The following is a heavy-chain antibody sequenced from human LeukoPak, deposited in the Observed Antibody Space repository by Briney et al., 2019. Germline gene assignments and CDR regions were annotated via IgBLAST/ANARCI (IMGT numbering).Heavy chain of an antibody. CDR3: ARAIVASNYYGMDV. Sequence: SETLSLTCTVSGGSISNNYWSWIRQPPGKGLEWIGYIYHSGSTNYNPSLKSRITISVDTSKNQFSLKLSSVTAADTAVYYCARAIVASNYYGMDVWGQGTTVTVSS. J-gene: IGHJ6*02. CDR2: IYHSGST. CDR1: GGSISNNY. V-gene: IGHV4-59*08. D-gene: IGHD5-12*01.